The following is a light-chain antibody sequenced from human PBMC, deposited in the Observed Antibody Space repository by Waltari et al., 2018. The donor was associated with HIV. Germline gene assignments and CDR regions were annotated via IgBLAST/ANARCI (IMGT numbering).Light chain of an antibody. Sequence: QSVLSQPPSASGTPGQRVTISCSGSSSNIGTNNVYWYQQFAGTAPKLLIYRNDQLPSGVPDRFSGSKSGTSASLVISGLRSEDEADYYCASRDDSLSVHVIFGGGTKLTVL. V-gene: IGLV1-47*01. J-gene: IGLJ2*01. CDR1: SSNIGTNN. CDR3: ASRDDSLSVHVI. CDR2: RND.